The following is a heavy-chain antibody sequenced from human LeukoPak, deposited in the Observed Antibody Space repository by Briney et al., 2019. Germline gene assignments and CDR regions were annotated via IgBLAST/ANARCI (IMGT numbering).Heavy chain of an antibody. V-gene: IGHV5-10-1*01. D-gene: IGHD6-19*01. Sequence: GESLRISCKGSGYSFTNNWTTWVRQMPGKGLEWMGRIDPSDSYTDYSPSFQGHVTISADKSISTAYLQWSSLKASDTAMYYCARGRGWADYWGQGTLVTVSS. CDR3: ARGRGWADY. CDR1: GYSFTNNW. J-gene: IGHJ4*02. CDR2: IDPSDSYT.